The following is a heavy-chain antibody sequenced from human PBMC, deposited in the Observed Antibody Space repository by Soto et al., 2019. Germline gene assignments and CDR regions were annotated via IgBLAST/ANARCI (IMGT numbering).Heavy chain of an antibody. CDR1: GGTFSSFP. CDR3: ARDRHYENHTFYYLKYYFDY. J-gene: IGHJ4*02. CDR2: ISPVLGAP. V-gene: IGHV1-69*01. Sequence: QVQVVKSGTEVKKPGSSGKVSCKTSGGTFSSFPIAWVRQAPGQGLEWVGGISPVLGAPSYAQTFQGRVTITADESTSAAYLELSSLRSDDTAVYFCARDRHYENHTFYYLKYYFDYWGQGTLVTVSS. D-gene: IGHD3-22*01.